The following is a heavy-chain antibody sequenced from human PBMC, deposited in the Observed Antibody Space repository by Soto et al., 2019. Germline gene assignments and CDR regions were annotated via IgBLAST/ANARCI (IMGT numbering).Heavy chain of an antibody. D-gene: IGHD2-15*01. CDR3: ARVGDSGVVEAARNYFDY. J-gene: IGHJ4*02. V-gene: IGHV3-21*01. Sequence: PGGSLRLSCAASGFTVSNNYMSWVRQPPGKGLEWVSSISSSSSYIYYADSVKGRFTISRDNAKNSLYLQMNSLRAEDTAVYYCARVGDSGVVEAARNYFDYWGQGTLVTVSS. CDR1: GFTVSNNY. CDR2: ISSSSSYI.